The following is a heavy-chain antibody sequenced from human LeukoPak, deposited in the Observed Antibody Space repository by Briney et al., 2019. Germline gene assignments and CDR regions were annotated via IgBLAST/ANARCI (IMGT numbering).Heavy chain of an antibody. V-gene: IGHV1-18*01. CDR2: ISAYNGYT. CDR1: GYTCTSYG. CDR3: ARVGGNYEGLIDY. D-gene: IGHD1-26*01. Sequence: ASVKVSCKASGYTCTSYGISWVRQAPGQGLEWMGWISAYNGYTKYAPSLQGRVTMTTDTSTSTAYMQLRSLRSDDTAMYYCARVGGNYEGLIDYWGQGTLVTVSS. J-gene: IGHJ4*02.